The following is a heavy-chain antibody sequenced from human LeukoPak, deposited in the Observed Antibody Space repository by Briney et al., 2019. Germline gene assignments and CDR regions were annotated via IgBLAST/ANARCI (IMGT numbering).Heavy chain of an antibody. D-gene: IGHD2-2*01. Sequence: PSETLSLTCAVYGGSFSGYYWSWIRQPPGKGLEWIGEINHSGSTNYNPSLKSRVTISVDTSKNQFSLKLSSVTAADTAVYYCARGYIVVVPAAVYYFDYWGQGTLVTVSS. V-gene: IGHV4-34*01. CDR3: ARGYIVVVPAAVYYFDY. CDR1: GGSFSGYY. J-gene: IGHJ4*02. CDR2: INHSGST.